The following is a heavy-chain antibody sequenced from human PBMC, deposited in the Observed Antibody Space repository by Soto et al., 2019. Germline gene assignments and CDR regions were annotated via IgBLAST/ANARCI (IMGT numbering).Heavy chain of an antibody. Sequence: PSWSLGLACASSGVTFSSYGMHWVRQAPGKGLEWVAVISYDGSNKYYADSVKGRFTLSRDSSQNTVYLQMNSLTAGDTALYYCAKATATGGGAFDICGQGTMVTVSS. D-gene: IGHD2-8*02. J-gene: IGHJ3*02. CDR3: AKATATGGGAFDI. CDR1: GVTFSSYG. V-gene: IGHV3-30*18. CDR2: ISYDGSNK.